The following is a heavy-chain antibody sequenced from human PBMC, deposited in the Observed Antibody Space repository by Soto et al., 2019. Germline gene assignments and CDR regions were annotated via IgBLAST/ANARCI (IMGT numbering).Heavy chain of an antibody. CDR1: GFTFSSYG. Sequence: PGGSLRLSCAACGFTFSSYGMHGVRQAPGKGLEWVAVISYDGSNKYYADSVKGRFTISRDNSKNTLYLQMNSLRAEDTAVYYCAKALVVVITRGSYFDYWGQGTLVTVSS. D-gene: IGHD3-22*01. CDR3: AKALVVVITRGSYFDY. CDR2: ISYDGSNK. J-gene: IGHJ4*02. V-gene: IGHV3-30*18.